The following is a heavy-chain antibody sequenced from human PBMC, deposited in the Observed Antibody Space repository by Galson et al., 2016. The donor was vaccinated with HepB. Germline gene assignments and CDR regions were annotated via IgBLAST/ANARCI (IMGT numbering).Heavy chain of an antibody. D-gene: IGHD2-15*01. CDR2: LSYNGLNQ. Sequence: SLRLSCAASGFTFSTYGMHWVRQAPGKGLEWVAGLSYNGLNQHYPDSLMGRFTVSRDNSKSIMYLQMDSLRPDDTAVYYCTKQVAEGGLGDTRGQGTVVTVSS. CDR3: TKQVAEGGLGDT. CDR1: GFTFSTYG. J-gene: IGHJ5*02. V-gene: IGHV3-30*18.